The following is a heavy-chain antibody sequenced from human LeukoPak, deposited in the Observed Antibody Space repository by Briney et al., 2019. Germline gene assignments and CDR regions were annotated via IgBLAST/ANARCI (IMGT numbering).Heavy chain of an antibody. CDR1: GTYW. V-gene: IGHV3-74*01. Sequence: PGGSLRLSCAASGTYWMHWVRQAPGKGLVWVSHINSDGSWTGYADSVKGRFTISKDNAKNTVYLQMNSLRAEDTAVYYCVSFYETYWGRGTLVTVSS. D-gene: IGHD2/OR15-2a*01. J-gene: IGHJ4*02. CDR3: VSFYETY. CDR2: INSDGSWT.